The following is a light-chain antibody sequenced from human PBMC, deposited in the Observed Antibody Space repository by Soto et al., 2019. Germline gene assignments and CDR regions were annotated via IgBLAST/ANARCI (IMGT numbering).Light chain of an antibody. CDR3: QTWGTGIV. CDR2: LNSDGSH. CDR1: SGHSSYA. Sequence: QPVLTQSPSASASLGASVTLTCTLSSGHSSYAIAWHQQQPEKGPRYLMKLNSDGSHSKGDGIPDRVSGSSSGAERYLTISSLQSEDESDYYCQTWGTGIVFGGGTKLTVL. V-gene: IGLV4-69*01. J-gene: IGLJ2*01.